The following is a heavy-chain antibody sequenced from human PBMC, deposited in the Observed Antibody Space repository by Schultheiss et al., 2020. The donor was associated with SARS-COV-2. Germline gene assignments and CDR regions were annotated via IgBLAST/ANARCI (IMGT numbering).Heavy chain of an antibody. CDR1: GFTFSGSA. CDR2: IRSKANSYAT. V-gene: IGHV3-73*01. D-gene: IGHD2-15*01. J-gene: IGHJ2*01. Sequence: GGSLRLSCAASGFTFSGSAMHWVRQASGKGLEWVGRIRSKANSYATAYAASVKGRFTISRDDSKNTAYLQMNSLRAEDTAVYYCARASTPRYFDLWGRGTLVTVSS. CDR3: ARASTPRYFDL.